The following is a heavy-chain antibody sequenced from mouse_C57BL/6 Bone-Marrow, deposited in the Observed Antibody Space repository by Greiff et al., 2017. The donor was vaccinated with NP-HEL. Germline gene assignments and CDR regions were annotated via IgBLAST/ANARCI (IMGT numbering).Heavy chain of an antibody. V-gene: IGHV5-6*01. CDR3: ARHYYSNYFNY. CDR2: ISSGGSYT. CDR1: GFTFSSYG. Sequence: EVQLVESGGDLVKPGGSLKISCAASGFTFSSYGMSWVRQTPDKRLEWVATISSGGSYTYYPDSVKGRFTISRDNAKNTLYMQMSSLKSEDTAMYYCARHYYSNYFNYWGQGTTLTGSS. J-gene: IGHJ2*01. D-gene: IGHD2-5*01.